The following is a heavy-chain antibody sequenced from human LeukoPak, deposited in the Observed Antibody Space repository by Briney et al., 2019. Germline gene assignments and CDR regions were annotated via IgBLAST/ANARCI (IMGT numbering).Heavy chain of an antibody. CDR3: ARLLLERRRTFDY. CDR2: IYPGDSDT. V-gene: IGHV5-51*01. D-gene: IGHD1-1*01. Sequence: GESLEISCKGSGTRFTNYWIGWVRQMPGKGLEWMGIIYPGDSDTRYSPSFQGQVPISADKSINTAYLQWSSLKASDTAMYYCARLLLERRRTFDYWGQGTLVTVSS. J-gene: IGHJ4*02. CDR1: GTRFTNYW.